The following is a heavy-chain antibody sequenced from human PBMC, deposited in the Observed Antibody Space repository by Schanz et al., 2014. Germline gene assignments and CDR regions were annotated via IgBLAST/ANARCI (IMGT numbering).Heavy chain of an antibody. V-gene: IGHV1-18*01. D-gene: IGHD5-12*01. Sequence: QVQLVQSGAEVKKPGASVRVSCKVSGYAFTTYGISWVRQAPGQGPEFMGWIGTFRNEDTNSAQRFQGRLTMTTDTSTSTAYMELTSLRSEDTAVYFCARDLTVDTGYVVHYYYYGMDVWGQGTTVTVSS. CDR1: GYAFTTYG. CDR3: ARDLTVDTGYVVHYYYYGMDV. CDR2: IGTFRNEDT. J-gene: IGHJ6*02.